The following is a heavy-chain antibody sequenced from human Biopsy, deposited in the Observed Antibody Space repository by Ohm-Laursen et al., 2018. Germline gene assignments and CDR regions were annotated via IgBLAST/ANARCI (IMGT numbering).Heavy chain of an antibody. Sequence: SETLSLTCTVSGSSISSDHWGWIRQSPGKGLEWIGNIYYSGNTDYSPSLKSRVTISVDTSNNQFSLKLRSVTAADTAVYYCARQVDFWSGYVDYWGQGTLVAVSS. J-gene: IGHJ4*02. CDR2: IYYSGNT. V-gene: IGHV4-39*01. CDR1: GSSISSDH. D-gene: IGHD3-3*01. CDR3: ARQVDFWSGYVDY.